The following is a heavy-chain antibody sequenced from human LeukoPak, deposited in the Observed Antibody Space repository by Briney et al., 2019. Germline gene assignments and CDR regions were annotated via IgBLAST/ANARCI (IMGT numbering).Heavy chain of an antibody. CDR2: ISEDGGYST. CDR1: GFIFSRHQ. J-gene: IGHJ4*02. D-gene: IGHD2-8*02. CDR3: VRVWGPGGSHFDF. V-gene: IGHV3-48*03. Sequence: GGSLRLSCAASGFIFSRHQMDWARQAPGKGLEWVAYISEDGGYSTDYADFVKGRFTISRDDAKNSLYLQMDYLSAEDTAIYYCVRVWGPGGSHFDFWGQGTLVTVSS.